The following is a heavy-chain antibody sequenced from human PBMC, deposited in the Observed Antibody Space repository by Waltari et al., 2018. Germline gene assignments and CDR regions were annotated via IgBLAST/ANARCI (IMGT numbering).Heavy chain of an antibody. J-gene: IGHJ5*02. V-gene: IGHV4-34*01. CDR1: GGSFSGYY. CDR2: INHSGST. Sequence: QVQLQQWGAGLLKPSETLSLTCAVHGGSFSGYYWSWNRQPPGKGLEWIGEINHSGSTNYNPSLKSRVTISVDTSKNQFSLKLSSVTAADTAVYYCARRGFDPWGQGTLVTVSS. CDR3: ARRGFDP.